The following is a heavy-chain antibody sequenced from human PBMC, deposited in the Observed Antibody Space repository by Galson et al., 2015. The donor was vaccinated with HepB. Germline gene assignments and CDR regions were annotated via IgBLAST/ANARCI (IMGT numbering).Heavy chain of an antibody. J-gene: IGHJ4*02. V-gene: IGHV3-64D*06. CDR2: ISSNGGST. CDR1: GFTFSSYA. D-gene: IGHD6-19*01. CDR3: VKGVVAVAVYFDY. Sequence: SLRLSCAASGFTFSSYAMHWVRQAPGKGLEYVSAISSNGGSTYYADSVKGRFTISRDNSKNTLYLQMSSLRAEDTAVYYCVKGVVAVAVYFDYWGQGTLVTVSS.